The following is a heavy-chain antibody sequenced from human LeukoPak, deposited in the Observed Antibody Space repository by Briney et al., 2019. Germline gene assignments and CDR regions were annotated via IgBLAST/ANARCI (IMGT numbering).Heavy chain of an antibody. D-gene: IGHD3-22*01. CDR3: ARGSSGTYDAFAI. CDR1: GYTFTGYY. V-gene: IGHV1-2*02. CDR2: IYPSNGGT. Sequence: GASVKVSCKASGYTFTGYYMHWVRQAPGQGLEWMGWIYPSNGGTDYAQKFQGRVTMTRDTSITTAYMELSRLRSDDTAVYYCARGSSGTYDAFAIWGQGTMVTVSS. J-gene: IGHJ3*02.